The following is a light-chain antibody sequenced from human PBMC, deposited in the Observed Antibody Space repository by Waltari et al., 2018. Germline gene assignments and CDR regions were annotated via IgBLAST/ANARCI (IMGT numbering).Light chain of an antibody. CDR1: QSLLHSNGYNY. J-gene: IGKJ1*01. Sequence: DLVMTQSPLPLPVTPGESASISCRSSQSLLHSNGYNYLDWYLQKPGQSPQLLISLGSNRASGVPDRFSGSGSGTDFTLKISRVEAEDVGVYYCMQALQTPWTFGQGTRVEIK. V-gene: IGKV2-28*01. CDR3: MQALQTPWT. CDR2: LGS.